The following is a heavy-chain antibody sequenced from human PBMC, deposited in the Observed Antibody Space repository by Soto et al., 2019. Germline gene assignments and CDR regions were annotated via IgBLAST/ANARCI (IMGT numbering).Heavy chain of an antibody. CDR1: GFTFDDYA. D-gene: IGHD1-26*01. Sequence: PGGSLRLSCAASGFTFDDYALHWVRQAPGKGLEWVSGISWNSGSIRYTDSVKARFTISRDNAKSTVYLELNNLSAEDTAVYHCAKNQGVELVPLATVDWFDPWGQGSVVTVS. CDR2: ISWNSGSI. CDR3: AKNQGVELVPLATVDWFDP. J-gene: IGHJ5*02. V-gene: IGHV3-9*01.